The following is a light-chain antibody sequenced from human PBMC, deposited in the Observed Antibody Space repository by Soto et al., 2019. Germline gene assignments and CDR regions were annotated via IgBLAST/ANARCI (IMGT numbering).Light chain of an antibody. CDR2: WAS. CDR3: HQYYSLTPPWT. Sequence: DIVMTQSPDSLAVALGETAAINCKSSQSLLYSANKKNYLAWYQQKPGQPPKLLFYWASTRESGVPDRFNGGGSGTDFTLTISSLQAEDVAVYYCHQYYSLTPPWTFGQGTKV. J-gene: IGKJ1*01. V-gene: IGKV4-1*01. CDR1: QSLLYSANKKNY.